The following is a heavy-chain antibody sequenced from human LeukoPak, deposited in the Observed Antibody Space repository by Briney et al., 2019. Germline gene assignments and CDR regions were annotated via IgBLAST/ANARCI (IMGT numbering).Heavy chain of an antibody. D-gene: IGHD3-22*01. CDR2: IYSSGST. J-gene: IGHJ5*02. CDR3: ARSRDSSGYRNNWFDP. CDR1: DDSISSYY. Sequence: PSETLSLTCTVSDDSISSYYWSWIRQPPGKGLEWIGYIYSSGSTNYNPSLKSRVTMSVDTSKNQFSLKLNSVTAADTAVCYCARSRDSSGYRNNWFDPWGQGTLVTVSS. V-gene: IGHV4-59*01.